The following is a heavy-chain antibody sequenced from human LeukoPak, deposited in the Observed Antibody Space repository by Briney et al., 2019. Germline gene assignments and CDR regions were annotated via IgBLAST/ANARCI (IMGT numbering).Heavy chain of an antibody. D-gene: IGHD2/OR15-2a*01. CDR3: ARAFYSYFDY. V-gene: IGHV3-7*03. CDR2: INQDGSEK. CDR1: GLNFRSSW. J-gene: IGHJ4*02. Sequence: GGSLRLSCAASGLNFRSSWMSWIRQAPGKGLERVANINQDGSEKYYVDSVKGRLTISRDNAKNSLYLQMNSLRVEDTAVYYRARAFYSYFDYWGQGTLVVVST.